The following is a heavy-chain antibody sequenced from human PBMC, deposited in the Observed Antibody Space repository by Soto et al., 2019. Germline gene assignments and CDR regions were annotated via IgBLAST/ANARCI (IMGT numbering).Heavy chain of an antibody. D-gene: IGHD3-3*01. Sequence: QLQLQESGPGLVKPSETLSLTCTVSGGSISSSSYYWGWIRQPPGKGLEWIGSIYYSGSTYYNPYLMSRVTISVDTSKNQFSLKLSSVTAADTAVYYCARGFWSGYYYYFDYWGQGTLVTVSS. CDR1: GGSISSSSYY. J-gene: IGHJ4*02. CDR2: IYYSGST. CDR3: ARGFWSGYYYYFDY. V-gene: IGHV4-39*01.